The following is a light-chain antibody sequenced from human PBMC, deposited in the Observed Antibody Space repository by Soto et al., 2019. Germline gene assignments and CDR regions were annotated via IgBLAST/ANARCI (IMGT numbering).Light chain of an antibody. V-gene: IGKV1-39*01. Sequence: DIQMTQSPSSLSASVGDRVTITCRASQSISSYLNWYQLKPGKAPKLLIYAASSLLSGVPPRFSGSGSGTDFTLTISSLQPEDFAPYFCQQSYSSSPLTFGGGTKIEIK. CDR3: QQSYSSSPLT. J-gene: IGKJ4*01. CDR2: AAS. CDR1: QSISSY.